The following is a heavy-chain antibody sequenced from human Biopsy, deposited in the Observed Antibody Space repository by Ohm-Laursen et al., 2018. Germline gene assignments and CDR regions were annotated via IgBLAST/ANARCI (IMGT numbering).Heavy chain of an antibody. V-gene: IGHV4-31*11. D-gene: IGHD5-12*01. J-gene: IGHJ4*02. CDR1: GDSINGGRYY. Sequence: TLSLTCAVPGDSINGGRYYWNWIRHHPGKGLEWIGNIFYSANTYYNPSLKSRVTISVDTSKNQFSLKLSSVTAADTAVYYCARLGSGDYFPTFFDFWGQGALVTVSS. CDR3: ARLGSGDYFPTFFDF. CDR2: IFYSANT.